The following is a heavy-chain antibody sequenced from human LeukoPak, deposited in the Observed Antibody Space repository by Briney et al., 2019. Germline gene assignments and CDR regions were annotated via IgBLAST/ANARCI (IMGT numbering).Heavy chain of an antibody. CDR2: IYHSGSA. J-gene: IGHJ4*02. Sequence: PSETLSLTCTVSGYSISSGYYWGWIRQPPGKGLEWIGSIYHSGSAHYNPSLKSRVTISVDTSKNQFSLKLSSVTAADTAVYYCARGNYYDSSGYYGYWGQGTLVTVSS. D-gene: IGHD3-22*01. V-gene: IGHV4-38-2*02. CDR1: GYSISSGYY. CDR3: ARGNYYDSSGYYGY.